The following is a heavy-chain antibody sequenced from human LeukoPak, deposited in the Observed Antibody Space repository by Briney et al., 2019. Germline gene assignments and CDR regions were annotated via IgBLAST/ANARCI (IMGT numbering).Heavy chain of an antibody. J-gene: IGHJ5*02. CDR3: ARRGRYCSGGSCYLTYNWFDP. V-gene: IGHV1-69*04. CDR2: IIPILGIT. CDR1: GCTFSSYA. Sequence: SSVKVSCKASGCTFSSYANSWVRLAPGQGLEWMGRIIPILGITNYAQKFQGRVTITPDKSTSTAYMELSSLRSEDTAVYYCARRGRYCSGGSCYLTYNWFDPWGQGTLVTVSS. D-gene: IGHD2-15*01.